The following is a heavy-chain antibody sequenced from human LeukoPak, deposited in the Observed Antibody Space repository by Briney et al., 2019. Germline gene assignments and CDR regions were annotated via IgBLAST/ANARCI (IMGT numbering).Heavy chain of an antibody. Sequence: GGSLRLSCAASGFTFSSYELNWVRQAPGKGLEWVSYISSSGSTIYYADSVKGRFTISRDNAKNSLYLQMNGLRAEDTAVYYCARDTFDRSGYIPYYYMDVWGKGTTVTVSS. J-gene: IGHJ6*03. CDR3: ARDTFDRSGYIPYYYMDV. CDR1: GFTFSSYE. V-gene: IGHV3-48*03. D-gene: IGHD3-22*01. CDR2: ISSSGSTI.